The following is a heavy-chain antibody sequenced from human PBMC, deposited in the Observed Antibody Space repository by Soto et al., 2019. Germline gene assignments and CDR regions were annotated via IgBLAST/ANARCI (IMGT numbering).Heavy chain of an antibody. Sequence: GGSLRLSCGASGFTFSNYWIHWVRQAPGKGRVWVSRMNSDGSSTSYADSVKGRFTISRDNAKNTLYLQMNRLRAEATAVYYCVRGVEVWFGDPTSFDTWGKGTLVTVSS. J-gene: IGHJ5*02. CDR3: VRGVEVWFGDPTSFDT. CDR2: MNSDGSST. V-gene: IGHV3-74*01. D-gene: IGHD3-10*01. CDR1: GFTFSNYW.